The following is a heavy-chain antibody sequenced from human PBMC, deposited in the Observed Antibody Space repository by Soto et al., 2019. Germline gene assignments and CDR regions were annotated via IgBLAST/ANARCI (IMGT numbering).Heavy chain of an antibody. J-gene: IGHJ4*02. CDR2: IYYSGST. D-gene: IGHD6-6*01. CDR3: AGTIPGESSSSFDY. V-gene: IGHV4-30-4*01. Sequence: TSETLSLTCTVSGGSISSGDYYWGWIRQPPGKGLEWIGYIYYSGSTYYNPSLKSRVTISVDTSKNQFSLKLSSVTAADTAVYYCAGTIPGESSSSFDYWGQGTLVTVSS. CDR1: GGSISSGDYY.